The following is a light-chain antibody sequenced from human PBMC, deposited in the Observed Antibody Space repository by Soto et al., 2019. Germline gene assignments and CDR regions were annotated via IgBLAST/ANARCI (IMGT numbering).Light chain of an antibody. Sequence: DIQMTQSPSTLSASVGDRVTITCRASQSISSWLAWYQQKPGKAPKLLIYDASSLESGIPSRFSGSGSGTEFTLAISSLQTNDFAPYDCQHYNSYPSTFGQGTKVEIK. J-gene: IGKJ1*01. CDR1: QSISSW. CDR3: QHYNSYPST. CDR2: DAS. V-gene: IGKV1-5*01.